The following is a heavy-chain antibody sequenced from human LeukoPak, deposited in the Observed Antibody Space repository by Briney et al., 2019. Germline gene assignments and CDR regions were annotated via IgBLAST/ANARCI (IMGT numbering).Heavy chain of an antibody. Sequence: GGSLRLSCAASGFTFSNAWMSWVRQAPGKGLEWVALIWYDGSNRYYVDSVKGRFTISRDNSKKTVYLQMNSLRAEDTAVYYCARGSGSPDYWGQGTLVTVSS. J-gene: IGHJ4*02. V-gene: IGHV3-33*08. CDR1: GFTFSNAW. D-gene: IGHD3-10*01. CDR3: ARGSGSPDY. CDR2: IWYDGSNR.